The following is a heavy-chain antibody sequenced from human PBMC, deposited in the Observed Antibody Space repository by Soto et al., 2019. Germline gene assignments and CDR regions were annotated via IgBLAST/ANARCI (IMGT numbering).Heavy chain of an antibody. J-gene: IGHJ6*02. CDR1: GDSVSSNSAA. D-gene: IGHD6-13*01. Sequence: SQTLSLTCAISGDSVSSNSAAWNWIRQSPSRGLEWLGRTYYRSKWYNDYAVSVKRRITINPDTSKNQFSLQLNSVTPEDTAVYYCARDCFVTAAAGDLYYCYGMDVWGQGTTVTVSS. CDR3: ARDCFVTAAAGDLYYCYGMDV. V-gene: IGHV6-1*01. CDR2: TYYRSKWYN.